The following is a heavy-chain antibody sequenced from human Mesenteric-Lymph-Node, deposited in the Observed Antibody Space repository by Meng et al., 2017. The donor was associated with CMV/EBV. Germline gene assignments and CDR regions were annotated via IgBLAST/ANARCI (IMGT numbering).Heavy chain of an antibody. D-gene: IGHD2/OR15-2a*01. CDR2: IYYTGMA. J-gene: IGHJ5*01. CDR1: SINNGGYY. Sequence: SINNGGYYWSWIRQHPGKGLEWIGYIYYTGMAVYNPSLRSRVTISIDTSNNQFSLRLNSVTAADTAVYYCARDVYERRGSEGWFDSWGQGTLVTVSS. V-gene: IGHV4-31*02. CDR3: ARDVYERRGSEGWFDS.